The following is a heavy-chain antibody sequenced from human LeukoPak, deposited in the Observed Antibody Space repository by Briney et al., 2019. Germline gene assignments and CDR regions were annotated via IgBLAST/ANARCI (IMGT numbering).Heavy chain of an antibody. CDR2: ISGSGGST. D-gene: IGHD1-26*01. CDR1: GFTFSSYA. CDR3: AKSLLTTASGTGRAFDI. Sequence: GGSLRLSCAASGFTFSSYAMSWVRQAPGKGLEWVSAISGSGGSTYYADSVKGRFTISRDNSKNTLYLQMNSLRAEDTAKYYCAKSLLTTASGTGRAFDIWGQGTMVTVSS. J-gene: IGHJ3*02. V-gene: IGHV3-23*01.